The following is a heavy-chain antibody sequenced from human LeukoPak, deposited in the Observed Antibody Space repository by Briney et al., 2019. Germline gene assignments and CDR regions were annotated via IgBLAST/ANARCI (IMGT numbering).Heavy chain of an antibody. CDR3: ARQGPYTIFGVVTILDY. D-gene: IGHD3-3*01. CDR2: IYTSGST. CDR1: GGSISSYY. Sequence: PSETLSLTCTVSGGSISSYYWNWIRQPAGKGLEWIGRIYTSGSTNYNPSLMSRVTMSVDTSKNQFSLKLSSVTAADTAVYYCARQGPYTIFGVVTILDYWGQGTLVTVSS. V-gene: IGHV4-4*07. J-gene: IGHJ4*02.